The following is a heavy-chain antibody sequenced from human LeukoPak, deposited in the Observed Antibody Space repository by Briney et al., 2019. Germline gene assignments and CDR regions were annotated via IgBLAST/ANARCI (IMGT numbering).Heavy chain of an antibody. CDR2: ISGSGGST. D-gene: IGHD3-22*01. V-gene: IGHV3-23*01. CDR3: AKPYYYDSSGYYQPFDY. J-gene: IGHJ4*02. CDR1: GSTFSSYA. Sequence: PGGSLRLSCAASGSTFSSYAMSWVRQAPGKGLEWVSAISGSGGSTYYADSAKGRFTISRGNSKNTLYLQMNSLRAEDTAVYYCAKPYYYDSSGYYQPFDYWGQGTLVTVSS.